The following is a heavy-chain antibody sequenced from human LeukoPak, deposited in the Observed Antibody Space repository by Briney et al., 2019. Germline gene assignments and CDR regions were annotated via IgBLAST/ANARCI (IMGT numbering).Heavy chain of an antibody. J-gene: IGHJ4*02. CDR1: GGSISSSSYY. V-gene: IGHV4-39*07. Sequence: SETLPLTCTVSGGSISSSSYYWGWIRQPPGKGLEWIGSIYYSGSTYYNPSLKSRVTISVDTSKNQFSLKLSSVTAADTAVYYCARAPSGSYPFDYWGQGTLVTVSS. CDR2: IYYSGST. CDR3: ARAPSGSYPFDY. D-gene: IGHD1-26*01.